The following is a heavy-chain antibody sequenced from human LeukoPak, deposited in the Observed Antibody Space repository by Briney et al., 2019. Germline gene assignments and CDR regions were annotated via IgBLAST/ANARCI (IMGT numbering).Heavy chain of an antibody. J-gene: IGHJ4*02. D-gene: IGHD4-11*01. CDR2: IWYDGSNK. Sequence: PGGSLRLSCAASGSTFSSYGMHWVRQAPGKGLEWVAVIWYDGSNKYYADSVKGRFTISRDNSKNTLYLQMNSLRAEDTAVYYCARSPADYSNYYFDYWGQGTLVTVSS. V-gene: IGHV3-33*01. CDR3: ARSPADYSNYYFDY. CDR1: GSTFSSYG.